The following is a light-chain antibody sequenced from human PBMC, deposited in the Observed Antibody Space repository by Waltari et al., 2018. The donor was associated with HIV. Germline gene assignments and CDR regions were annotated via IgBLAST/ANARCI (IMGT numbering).Light chain of an antibody. V-gene: IGLV4-69*01. J-gene: IGLJ2*01. CDR3: QAWATGIQV. CDR2: VGSDGSH. CDR1: SGHRSYA. Sequence: QLVLTQSPSASASLGASVKLTCTLRSGHRSYAIAWHPQQPEKGPRYLMKVGSDGSHIKGDRIPVCFSGSSHRAERYLFISSRQAEDEADYFCQAWATGIQVFSGGNKLTVL.